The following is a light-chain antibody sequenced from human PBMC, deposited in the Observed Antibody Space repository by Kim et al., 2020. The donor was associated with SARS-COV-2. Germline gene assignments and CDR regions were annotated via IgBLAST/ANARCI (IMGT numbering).Light chain of an antibody. CDR1: QSVRNNY. CDR3: QQYGISPDT. CDR2: AVS. J-gene: IGKJ2*01. Sequence: EIVMTQSPGTLSLSPGESATLSCRASQSVRNNYLAWYQQKPGQTPRLLMYAVSSRATGIPDRFSGSGSGTDFTLTISRLEPEDFAVYYCQQYGISPDTFGQGTKLEIK. V-gene: IGKV3-20*01.